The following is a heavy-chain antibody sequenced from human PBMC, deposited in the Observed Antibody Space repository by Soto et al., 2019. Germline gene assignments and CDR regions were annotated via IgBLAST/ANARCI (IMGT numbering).Heavy chain of an antibody. CDR2: IYYSGST. CDR3: ARLNYYGSGPWLDV. Sequence: ASETLSLTCTVSGGSISSSSYYWGWIRQPPGKGLEWIGSIYYSGSTYYNPSLKSRVTISVDTSKNQFSLKLSSVTAADTAVYYCARLNYYGSGPWLDVWGQGTTVTVSS. D-gene: IGHD3-10*01. CDR1: GGSISSSSYY. V-gene: IGHV4-39*01. J-gene: IGHJ6*02.